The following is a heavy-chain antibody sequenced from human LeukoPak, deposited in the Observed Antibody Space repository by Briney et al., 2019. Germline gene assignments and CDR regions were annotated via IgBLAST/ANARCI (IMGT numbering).Heavy chain of an antibody. CDR1: GFSLSTSGMC. J-gene: IGHJ6*04. D-gene: IGHD4-17*01. CDR3: ARMTATTVTTQHYYYYYGMDV. Sequence: SGPTLVNPTQTLTLTCTFSGFSLSTSGMCVSWIRQPPGKALEWLALIDWDDDKYYSTSLKTRLTISKDTSKNQVVLTMTNMDPVDTATYYCARMTATTVTTQHYYYYYGMDVWGKGTTVTVSS. V-gene: IGHV2-70*01. CDR2: IDWDDDK.